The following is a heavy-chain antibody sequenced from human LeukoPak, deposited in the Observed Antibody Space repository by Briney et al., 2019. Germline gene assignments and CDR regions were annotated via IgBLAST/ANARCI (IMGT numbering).Heavy chain of an antibody. CDR2: IYYSVST. D-gene: IGHD5-24*01. CDR1: GGSISSYY. J-gene: IGHJ3*02. Sequence: SETLSLTCTVSGGSISSYYWSWIRQPPAKGLGWNGYIYYSVSTNYNPSLKSRVAMSVDTSKNQFSLEMSSVTAADTGVYYCARDGDGYKPHAFDIWGQGTMVTVSS. V-gene: IGHV4-59*13. CDR3: ARDGDGYKPHAFDI.